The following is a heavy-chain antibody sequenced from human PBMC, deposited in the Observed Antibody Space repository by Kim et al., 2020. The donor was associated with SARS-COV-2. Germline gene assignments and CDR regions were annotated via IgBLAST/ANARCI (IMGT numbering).Heavy chain of an antibody. CDR2: ISGSSRYT. Sequence: GGSLRLSCAASGFTFSDYYMSWIRQAPGKGLEWVSSISGSSRYTNYADSVKGRFTISRDNAMNSLYLPMYSLRAEDTAVYYCARVFGYYYDTSGSEPYF. D-gene: IGHD3-22*01. CDR3: ARVFGYYYDTSGSEPYF. V-gene: IGHV3-11*06. J-gene: IGHJ4*01. CDR1: GFTFSDYY.